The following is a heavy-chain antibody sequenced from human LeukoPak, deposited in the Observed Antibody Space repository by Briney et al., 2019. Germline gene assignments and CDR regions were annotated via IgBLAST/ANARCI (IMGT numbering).Heavy chain of an antibody. J-gene: IGHJ4*02. V-gene: IGHV3-23*01. CDR2: ISGGKDST. CDR3: AKDAVRYSSGWDFDY. D-gene: IGHD6-19*01. Sequence: GGSLRLSCAASGFTFSSYAMYWVRQAPGKGLEWVSAISGGKDSTYYADSVKGRFTISRDNSRSTLYLQMNSLRTEDTALYYCAKDAVRYSSGWDFDYWGQGTLVTVSS. CDR1: GFTFSSYA.